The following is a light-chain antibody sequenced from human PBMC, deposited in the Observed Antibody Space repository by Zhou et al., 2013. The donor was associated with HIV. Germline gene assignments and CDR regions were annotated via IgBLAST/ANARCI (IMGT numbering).Light chain of an antibody. V-gene: IGKV1-12*01. CDR3: QQANSFPLT. CDR1: QNIGDW. J-gene: IGKJ4*01. CDR2: EAS. Sequence: DIQMTQSPSTLSASVGDRITIACRASQNIGDWLAWYQQKPGKAPKLLIFEASTLQSGVPSRFSGSGSGTDFTLTINSLQREDFATYYCQQANSFPLTFGGGTKVEIK.